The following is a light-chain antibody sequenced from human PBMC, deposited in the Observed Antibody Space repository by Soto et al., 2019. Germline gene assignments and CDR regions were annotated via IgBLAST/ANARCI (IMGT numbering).Light chain of an antibody. CDR3: HQYDNWPKT. CDR1: QSVSGY. Sequence: EIVLTQSPATLSLSPGERATLSWRASQSVSGYLAWYQQKPGQAPMLLIYDASNRATGIPARFSVSGSGTDFTLTISRLETEDFAVYDCHQYDNWPKTFGQGTRLEIK. CDR2: DAS. V-gene: IGKV3-11*01. J-gene: IGKJ5*01.